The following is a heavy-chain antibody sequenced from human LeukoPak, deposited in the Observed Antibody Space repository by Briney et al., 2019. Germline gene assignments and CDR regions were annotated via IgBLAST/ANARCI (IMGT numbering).Heavy chain of an antibody. CDR3: AKGSSSSSYYYYYYGMDV. Sequence: PGGSLRLSCAASGFTFSSSAMSWVRQAPGKGLEWVAAISDTGRLSYCADSVNGRFTISRDNSKNTLSLQMNSLRAADTAVYYCAKGSSSSSYYYYYYGMDVWGQGTTVTVSS. CDR2: ISDTGRLS. CDR1: GFTFSSSA. J-gene: IGHJ6*02. V-gene: IGHV3-23*01. D-gene: IGHD6-6*01.